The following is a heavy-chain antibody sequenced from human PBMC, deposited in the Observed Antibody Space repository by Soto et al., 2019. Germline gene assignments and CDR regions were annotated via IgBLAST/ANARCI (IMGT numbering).Heavy chain of an antibody. J-gene: IGHJ4*02. Sequence: QVQLQESGPGLVKPSQTLSLTCTLSGASITSSGYYWSWIRLHPGEGLEWIGYIYYRGTTYYNPSPQGPVTISTGTAKEEFSLTLTSVTAADTAVYYCARATESHYFDYWGRGILVTVTS. CDR3: ARATESHYFDY. CDR1: GASITSSGYY. CDR2: IYYRGTT. V-gene: IGHV4-31*01.